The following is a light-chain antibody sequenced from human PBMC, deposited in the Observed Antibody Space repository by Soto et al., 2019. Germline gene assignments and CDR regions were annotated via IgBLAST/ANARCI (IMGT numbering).Light chain of an antibody. J-gene: IGLJ3*02. CDR2: EVA. Sequence: QSALTQPASVSGSPGQTITISCTGTSSDIGGYDVVSWYQQHPGKAPKLLIYEVAKRPSGVPERFSGSKSGTSASLAITGLQAEDEADYYCQAYDYSLTAFVFGGGTKLTVL. V-gene: IGLV2-14*02. CDR3: QAYDYSLTAFV. CDR1: SSDIGGYDV.